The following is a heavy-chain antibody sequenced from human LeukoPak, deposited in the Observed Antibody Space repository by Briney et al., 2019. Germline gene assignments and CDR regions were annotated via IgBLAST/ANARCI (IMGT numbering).Heavy chain of an antibody. CDR3: ARGGDNLDY. CDR1: GFTFDDYA. CDR2: ISWNSGSI. D-gene: IGHD2-21*02. Sequence: GGSLRLSCAASGFTFDDYAMHWVRQAPGKGLEWVSGISWNSGSIGYADSVKGRFTISRDNAKNSLYLQMNSLRAEDTAVYYCARGGDNLDYWGQGTLVTVSS. V-gene: IGHV3-9*01. J-gene: IGHJ4*02.